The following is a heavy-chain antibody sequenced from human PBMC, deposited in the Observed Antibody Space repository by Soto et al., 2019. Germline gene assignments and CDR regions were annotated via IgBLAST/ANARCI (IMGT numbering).Heavy chain of an antibody. CDR3: ARRGGALGY. J-gene: IGHJ4*02. V-gene: IGHV3-23*01. CDR2: ITGSGGTT. D-gene: IGHD3-16*01. Sequence: EVQLMESGGGLVQPGGSLRLSCAASGFTFSSYAMSWVRQAPGKGLEWVSVITGSGGTTYYADSVKGRFTISRDNSKNTLYLQMNSLRAEDTAVYYCARRGGALGYWGQGTLVTVSS. CDR1: GFTFSSYA.